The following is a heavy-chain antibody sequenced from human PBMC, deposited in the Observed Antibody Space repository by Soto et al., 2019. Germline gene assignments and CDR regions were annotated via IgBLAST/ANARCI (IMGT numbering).Heavy chain of an antibody. D-gene: IGHD3-22*01. V-gene: IGHV1-69*08. CDR2: IIPILGIA. Sequence: QVQLVQSGAEVKKPGSSVKVSCKASGGTFSSYTISWVRQAPGQGLEWMGRIIPILGIANYAQKFQGRVTITADKSTSTAYMELSSLRSEDTAVYYCARDQTMIAVVRDYYYGMDVWGQGTTVTVSS. J-gene: IGHJ6*02. CDR3: ARDQTMIAVVRDYYYGMDV. CDR1: GGTFSSYT.